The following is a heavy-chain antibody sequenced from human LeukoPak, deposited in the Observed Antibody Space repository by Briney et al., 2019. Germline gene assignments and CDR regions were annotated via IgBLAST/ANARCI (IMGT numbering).Heavy chain of an antibody. CDR1: GFTFSSYW. V-gene: IGHV3-7*01. D-gene: IGHD3-10*01. CDR3: ARDERITMVRGVMPYYYFSMDV. Sequence: PGGSLRLSCAASGFTFSSYWMSWVRQAPGQGLEWVAGINQDGGEKYYVDSVKGRLTISRDNAKNSLYLQMNSLRAEDTAVYYCARDERITMVRGVMPYYYFSMDVWGQGTTVTVSS. J-gene: IGHJ6*02. CDR2: INQDGGEK.